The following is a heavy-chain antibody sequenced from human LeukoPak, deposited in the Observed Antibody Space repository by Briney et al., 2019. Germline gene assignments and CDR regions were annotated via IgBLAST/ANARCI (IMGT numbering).Heavy chain of an antibody. V-gene: IGHV4-31*03. J-gene: IGHJ4*02. CDR2: IYYSGST. CDR3: ARDLGYCSSSSCRYFDY. Sequence: SETLSLTCTVSSGSISSGGYYWSWIRQHPGKGLEWIGYIYYSGSTYYNPSLKSRVTISVDTSKNQFSLKLSSVTAADTAVYYCARDLGYCSSSSCRYFDYWGQGTLVTVSS. D-gene: IGHD2-2*01. CDR1: SGSISSGGYY.